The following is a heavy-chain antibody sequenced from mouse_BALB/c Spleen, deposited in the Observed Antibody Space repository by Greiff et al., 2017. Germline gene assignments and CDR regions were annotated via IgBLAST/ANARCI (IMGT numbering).Heavy chain of an antibody. J-gene: IGHJ2*01. CDR1: GYTFTAYA. Sequence: VQLQESGAELVRPGASVTLSCKASGYTFTAYAMHWVKQTPVHGLEWIGAIDPETGGTAYNQKFKGKATLTADQSSSTAYMELRSLTSEDSAVYYCTRNGSGRDYFDYWGQGTTRTVSS. CDR3: TRNGSGRDYFDY. CDR2: IDPETGGT. D-gene: IGHD1-1*01. V-gene: IGHV1-15*01.